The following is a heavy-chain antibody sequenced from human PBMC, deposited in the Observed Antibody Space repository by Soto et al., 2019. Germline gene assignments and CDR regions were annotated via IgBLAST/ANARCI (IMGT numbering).Heavy chain of an antibody. CDR3: AKGNQYYYDSSGYFDY. D-gene: IGHD3-22*01. CDR2: ISGSGGST. V-gene: IGHV3-23*01. J-gene: IGHJ4*02. Sequence: EVQLLESGGGLVQPGGSLRLSCAASGFTFSSYAMSWVRQAPGKGLEWVSAISGSGGSTYYADSVKDRFTISRDNSKNTLDLQMYSRRTEDTAVYYCAKGNQYYYDSSGYFDYCGQGNLVTVSS. CDR1: GFTFSSYA.